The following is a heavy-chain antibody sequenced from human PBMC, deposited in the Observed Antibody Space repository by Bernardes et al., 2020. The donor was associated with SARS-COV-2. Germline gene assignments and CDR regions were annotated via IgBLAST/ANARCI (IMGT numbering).Heavy chain of an antibody. CDR3: ARDLGYQLLNGGYRYGRSEGYYYYYYGMDV. D-gene: IGHD2-2*01. CDR2: IWYDGSNK. V-gene: IGHV3-33*08. CDR1: GFTFSSYG. Sequence: GGSLRLSCAASGFTFSSYGMHWVRQAPGKGLEWVAVIWYDGSNKYYADSVKGRFTISRDNSKNTLYLQMNSLRAEDTAVYYCARDLGYQLLNGGYRYGRSEGYYYYYYGMDVWGQGTTVTVSS. J-gene: IGHJ6*02.